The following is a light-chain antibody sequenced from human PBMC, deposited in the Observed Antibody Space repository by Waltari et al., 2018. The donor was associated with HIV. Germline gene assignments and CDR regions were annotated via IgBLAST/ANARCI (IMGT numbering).Light chain of an antibody. V-gene: IGLV2-23*02. Sequence: QSALTQPASVSGSPGQSITISCTATSSALVSWYQQHPDKAPKVMIFEVSKRPSGVSNRFSGSKSGNTASLTISGLQAEDDADYYCCSYVGSGTWVFGGGTKLTVL. CDR1: SSAL. CDR2: EVS. J-gene: IGLJ3*02. CDR3: CSYVGSGTWV.